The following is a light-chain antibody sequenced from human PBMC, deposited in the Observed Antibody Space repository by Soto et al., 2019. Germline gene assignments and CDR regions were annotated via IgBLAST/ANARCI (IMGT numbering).Light chain of an antibody. J-gene: IGLJ2*01. CDR2: LNSDGRH. CDR3: QTRGTGILV. V-gene: IGLV4-69*01. Sequence: QLVLTQSPSASASLGASVKLTCTLSSRHSSYAIAWHQQQPEKGPRYLMKLNSDGRHTKGDGIPDRFSGSSSGTERYLTISSLQSEDEADYYCQTRGTGILVFGGGTKVTVL. CDR1: SRHSSYA.